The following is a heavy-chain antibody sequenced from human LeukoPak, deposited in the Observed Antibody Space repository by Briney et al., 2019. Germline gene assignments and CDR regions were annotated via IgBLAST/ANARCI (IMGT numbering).Heavy chain of an antibody. CDR1: GFTFSSYA. CDR2: ISYDGSNK. Sequence: GGSLRLSCAASGFTFSSYAMHWVRQAPGKGLEGVAVISYDGSNKYYADSVKGRFTNSRDNSKNTLYLQMNSLSAEDTAVYYCARDLNSVDYYGSGSYYNGPYFDYWGQGTLVTVSS. V-gene: IGHV3-30-3*01. D-gene: IGHD3-10*01. CDR3: ARDLNSVDYYGSGSYYNGPYFDY. J-gene: IGHJ4*02.